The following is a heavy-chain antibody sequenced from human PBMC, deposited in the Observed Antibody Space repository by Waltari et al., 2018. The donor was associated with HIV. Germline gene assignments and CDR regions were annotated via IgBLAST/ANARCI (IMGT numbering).Heavy chain of an antibody. V-gene: IGHV3-53*04. Sequence: EVQLVESGGGLVQPGGSLRLSCAASGFTVSSNYMSWVSQAPGKGLEWVSVIYSGGSTYYADSVKGRFTISRHNSKNTLYLQMNSLRAEDTAVYYCARSAAAGTMEPDYGMDVWGQGTTVTVSS. D-gene: IGHD6-13*01. CDR2: IYSGGST. J-gene: IGHJ6*02. CDR1: GFTVSSNY. CDR3: ARSAAAGTMEPDYGMDV.